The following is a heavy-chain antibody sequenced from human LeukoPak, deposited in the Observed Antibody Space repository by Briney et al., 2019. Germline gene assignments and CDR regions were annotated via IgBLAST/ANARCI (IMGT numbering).Heavy chain of an antibody. CDR1: GGSISSGSYY. V-gene: IGHV4-39*07. CDR2: IYYSGST. D-gene: IGHD3-10*01. J-gene: IGHJ4*02. CDR3: ARTVRGVIYFDY. Sequence: PSETLSLTCTVSGGSISSGSYYWGWIRQPPGKGPEWIGSIYYSGSTYYNPSLKSRVTISVDTSENQFSLKLSSVTAADTAVYYCARTVRGVIYFDYWGQGTLVTVSS.